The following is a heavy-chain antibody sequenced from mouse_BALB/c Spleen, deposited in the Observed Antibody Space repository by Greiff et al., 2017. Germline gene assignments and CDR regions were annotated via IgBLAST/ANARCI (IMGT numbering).Heavy chain of an antibody. J-gene: IGHJ4*01. CDR1: GFTFSSYG. D-gene: IGHD2-10*01. V-gene: IGHV5-6-3*01. CDR3: ASLAYSYAMDY. CDR2: INSNGGSI. Sequence: EVQLVESGGGLVQPGGSLKLSCAASGFTFSSYGMSWVRQTPDKRLELVATINSNGGSIYYPDSVKGRFTISRDNAKNTLYLQMSSLKSEDTAMYYCASLAYSYAMDYWGQGTSVTVSS.